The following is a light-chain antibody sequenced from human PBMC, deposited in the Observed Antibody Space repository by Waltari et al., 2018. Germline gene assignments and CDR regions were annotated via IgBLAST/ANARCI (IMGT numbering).Light chain of an antibody. Sequence: DIVMTQSPDSLGVSLGERATINCKSSQGVLHTNNKDYLAWYQQKPGQPPKLLIYWASTREFGVPDRFSGSGSGTSFTLTISSLQAEDVAVYYCQQYYSTPNTFGQGTKLEIK. J-gene: IGKJ2*01. V-gene: IGKV4-1*01. CDR2: WAS. CDR3: QQYYSTPNT. CDR1: QGVLHTNNKDY.